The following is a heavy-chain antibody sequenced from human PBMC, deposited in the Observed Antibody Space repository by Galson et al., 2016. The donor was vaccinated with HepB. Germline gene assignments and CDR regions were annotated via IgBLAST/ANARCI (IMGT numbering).Heavy chain of an antibody. CDR1: GGSFSYYY. V-gene: IGHV4-59*01. CDR2: IYDENT. D-gene: IGHD3-3*01. CDR3: ARKIWGGTISDDYYYMDV. J-gene: IGHJ6*03. Sequence: SETLSLTCTVSGGSFSYYYWSWIRQPPGKGLEWICYIYDENTKYNPSLKSRATISVDTSKNQFSLRLTSVSAADTAMYYCARKIWGGTISDDYYYMDVWGQGTTVIVSS.